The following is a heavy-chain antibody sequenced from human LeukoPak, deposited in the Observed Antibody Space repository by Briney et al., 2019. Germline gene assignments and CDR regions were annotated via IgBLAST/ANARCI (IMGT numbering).Heavy chain of an antibody. Sequence: SETLSLTCTVSGGSISSYYWSWIRQPPGKGLEWIGYIYTSGSTNYNPSLKSRVTISVDTSKNQFSLKLSSVTAADTAVYYCARLATGYCRGGSCYSNYYYYYYMDVWGKGTTVTVSS. J-gene: IGHJ6*03. D-gene: IGHD2-15*01. V-gene: IGHV4-4*09. CDR1: GGSISSYY. CDR3: ARLATGYCRGGSCYSNYYYYYYMDV. CDR2: IYTSGST.